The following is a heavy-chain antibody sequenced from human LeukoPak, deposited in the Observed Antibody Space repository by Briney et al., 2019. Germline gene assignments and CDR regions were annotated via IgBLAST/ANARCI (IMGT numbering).Heavy chain of an antibody. CDR3: AGGYIYGTNYYYYYMDV. Sequence: SETLSLTCTVSGGSISSYYWTWIRQPPGKGLEWIGYIYYSGSTNYNPSLKGRVTISVDTSKNQFSLKLTSVTAADTAVYYCAGGYIYGTNYYYYYMDVWGKGTTVTISS. CDR1: GGSISSYY. CDR2: IYYSGST. J-gene: IGHJ6*03. D-gene: IGHD5-18*01. V-gene: IGHV4-59*01.